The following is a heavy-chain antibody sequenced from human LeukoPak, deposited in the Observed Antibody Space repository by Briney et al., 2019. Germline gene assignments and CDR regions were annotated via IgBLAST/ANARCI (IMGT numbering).Heavy chain of an antibody. CDR2: IKQDGSGK. CDR3: ARDRRPSIYGGLDS. D-gene: IGHD4-23*01. J-gene: IGHJ5*02. Sequence: GGSLRLSCAASGFTFSDYWMSWVRQPPGKGLEWVANIKQDGSGKYYVDSVKGRFTISRDNAKNSLYLQMNSLTAEDTAVYYCARDRRPSIYGGLDSWGQGTLVTASS. V-gene: IGHV3-7*01. CDR1: GFTFSDYW.